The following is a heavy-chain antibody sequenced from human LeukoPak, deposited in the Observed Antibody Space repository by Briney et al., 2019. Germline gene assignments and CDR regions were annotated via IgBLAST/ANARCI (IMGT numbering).Heavy chain of an antibody. D-gene: IGHD4-11*01. J-gene: IGHJ6*02. V-gene: IGHV1-46*01. Sequence: GASVTVSCKASGYTFTSYYMHWVRQAPGQGLEWMGIIDPSGGSTSYAQKFQGRVTMTRDTSTSTVYMELSSLRSEDTAVYYCARPLVTTVTVWGMDVWGQGTTVTVSS. CDR1: GYTFTSYY. CDR3: ARPLVTTVTVWGMDV. CDR2: IDPSGGST.